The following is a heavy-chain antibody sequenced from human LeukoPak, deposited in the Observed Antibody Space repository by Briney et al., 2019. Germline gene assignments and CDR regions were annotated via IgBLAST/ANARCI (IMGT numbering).Heavy chain of an antibody. V-gene: IGHV1-46*01. CDR1: GYTFTSYY. CDR3: ARETYYDFWSGYYTGAQLDP. Sequence: ASVKVSCKASGYTFTSYYMHWVRQAPGQGLEWMGIINPSGGSTSYAQKFQGRVTMARDMSTSTVYMELSSLRSEDTAVYYCARETYYDFWSGYYTGAQLDPWGQGTLVTVSS. D-gene: IGHD3-3*01. J-gene: IGHJ5*02. CDR2: INPSGGST.